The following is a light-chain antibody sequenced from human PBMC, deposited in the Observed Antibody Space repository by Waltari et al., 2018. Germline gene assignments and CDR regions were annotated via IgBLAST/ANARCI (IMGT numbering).Light chain of an antibody. J-gene: IGLJ1*01. V-gene: IGLV3-21*04. CDR3: QVWHADIDPGV. CDR2: YDS. CDR1: NIGSYS. Sequence: SYVLTQPPSVSVAPGETASITCGGDNIGSYSVHWYQQKPGQAPVLVLFYDSDRPSGIPARFSGSNSGNTATLTITSVEAGDEARYYCQVWHADIDPGVFGTGTKVTVL.